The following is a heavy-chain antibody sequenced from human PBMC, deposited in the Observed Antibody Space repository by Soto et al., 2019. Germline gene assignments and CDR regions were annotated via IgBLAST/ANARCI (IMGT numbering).Heavy chain of an antibody. CDR3: ANSSPGGVGQYVDAFDL. V-gene: IGHV1-18*01. D-gene: IGHD3-16*01. CDR2: IGANSGST. Sequence: QVHLVQSGAEVKKPGASVKVSCKASSYTFTYNAINWVRQAPGQGLEWMGWIGANSGSTNYAQNFQGRVTLTTDTSSNTAYMELRSLRSDDAAIYYCANSSPGGVGQYVDAFDLWGQGTLVTVSS. J-gene: IGHJ3*01. CDR1: SYTFTYNA.